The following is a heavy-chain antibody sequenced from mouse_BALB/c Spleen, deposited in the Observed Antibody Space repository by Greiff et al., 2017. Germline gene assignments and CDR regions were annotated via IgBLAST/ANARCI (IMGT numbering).Heavy chain of an antibody. CDR2: ISDGGSYT. Sequence: EVQGVESGGGLVKPGGSLKLSCAASGFTFSDYYMYWVRQTPEKRLEWVATISDGGSYTYYPDSVKGRFTISRDNAKNNLYLQMSRLKSEDTAMYYCARDRAYGSSYAMDYWGQGTSVTVSS. CDR1: GFTFSDYY. J-gene: IGHJ4*01. V-gene: IGHV5-4*02. D-gene: IGHD1-1*01. CDR3: ARDRAYGSSYAMDY.